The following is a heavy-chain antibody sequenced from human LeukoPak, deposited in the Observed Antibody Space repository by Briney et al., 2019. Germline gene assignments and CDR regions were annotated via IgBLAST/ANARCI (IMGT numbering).Heavy chain of an antibody. CDR2: IYYSGST. V-gene: IGHV4-59*08. CDR3: ARGALRDFDY. Sequence: SETLSLTCTVSGVSISSYYWSWIRQPPGKGLEWIGYIYYSGSTNYNPSLKSRVTISVDTSKNQFSLKLSSVTAADTAVYYCARGALRDFDYWGQGTLVTVSS. D-gene: IGHD4/OR15-4a*01. J-gene: IGHJ4*02. CDR1: GVSISSYY.